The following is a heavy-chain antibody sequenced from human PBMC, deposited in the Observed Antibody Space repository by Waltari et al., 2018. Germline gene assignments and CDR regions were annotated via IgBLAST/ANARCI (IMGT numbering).Heavy chain of an antibody. J-gene: IGHJ3*02. V-gene: IGHV3-9*01. D-gene: IGHD5-18*01. CDR2: ISWNSGSI. CDR1: GFTFDDYA. CDR3: AKDKLERGYSYGNDAFDI. Sequence: EVQLVESGGGLVQPGRSLRLSCAASGFTFDDYAMHWVRQAPGKGLEWVSGISWNSGSIGYADSVKGRFTISRDNAKNSLYLQMNSLRAEDTALYYCAKDKLERGYSYGNDAFDIWGQGTMVTVSS.